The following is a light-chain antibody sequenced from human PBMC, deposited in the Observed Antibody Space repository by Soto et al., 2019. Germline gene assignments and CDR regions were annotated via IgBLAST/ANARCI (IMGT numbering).Light chain of an antibody. CDR1: SSDVGGYNY. Sequence: QSALTQPASVSGSPGQSITISCTGTSSDVGGYNYVSWYQQHPGKAPKLMIYDVSNRPSGVSNRFSGSQSGNTASLTISGRQAEDEADYYCRSYTSSSTLYVVFGGGTKLNVL. V-gene: IGLV2-14*01. CDR3: RSYTSSSTLYVV. CDR2: DVS. J-gene: IGLJ2*01.